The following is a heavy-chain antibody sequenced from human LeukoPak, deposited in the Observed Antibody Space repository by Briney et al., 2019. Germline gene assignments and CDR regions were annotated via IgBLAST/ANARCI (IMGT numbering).Heavy chain of an antibody. D-gene: IGHD1-26*01. V-gene: IGHV4-4*02. CDR2: VYYSGTT. CDR3: ARGRSGSLYYFDY. J-gene: IGHJ4*02. Sequence: SGTLSLTCAVSGGSISSSNWWSWVRQPPGKGLEWIGEVYYSGTTKYNPSLKSRVTISVDRSKNQFSLKLSSVTAADTAVYYCARGRSGSLYYFDYWGQGTLVTVSS. CDR1: GGSISSSNW.